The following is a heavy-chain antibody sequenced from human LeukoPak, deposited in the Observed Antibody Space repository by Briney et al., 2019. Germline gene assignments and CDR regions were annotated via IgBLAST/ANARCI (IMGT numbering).Heavy chain of an antibody. J-gene: IGHJ6*03. CDR3: AKDVTKYSSHPKDYYYYYMDV. D-gene: IGHD5-18*01. Sequence: GGSLRLSCAASGFTFDDYAMHWVRQAPGKGLEWVSLISWDGGSTYYADSVKGRFTISRDNSKNSLYLQMNSLRAEDTALYYCAKDVTKYSSHPKDYYYYYMDVWGKGTTVTVSS. V-gene: IGHV3-43D*03. CDR2: ISWDGGST. CDR1: GFTFDDYA.